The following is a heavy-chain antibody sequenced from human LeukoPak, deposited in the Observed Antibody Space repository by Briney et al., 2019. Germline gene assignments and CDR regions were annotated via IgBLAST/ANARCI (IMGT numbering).Heavy chain of an antibody. CDR1: GFPFSTYS. J-gene: IGHJ1*01. V-gene: IGHV3-21*01. CDR3: ATYSSLNRREFQY. D-gene: IGHD3-22*01. Sequence: PGGSLRLSCAASGFPFSTYSMTWVRQAPGKGLECVSSISSSSSYIYYADSVKGRFTISRDNAKNSLYLQMNSLRAEDTAVYYCATYSSLNRREFQYWGQGTLLTVSS. CDR2: ISSSSSYI.